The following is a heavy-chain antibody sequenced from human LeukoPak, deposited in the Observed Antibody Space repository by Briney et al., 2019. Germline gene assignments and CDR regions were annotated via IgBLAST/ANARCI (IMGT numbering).Heavy chain of an antibody. CDR2: VSYDGSDK. CDR3: PKDWNYYDTSVPFYYYYMEV. V-gene: IGHV3-30*18. J-gene: IGHJ6*03. D-gene: IGHD3-22*01. Sequence: TGGSLRLSCAASGFTFSVYGMHWVRQAPGKGLEWVAVVSYDGSDKYYSDSVEGRFSISRDESKNTVYLQMSSLRAEDTAVYFCPKDWNYYDTSVPFYYYYMEVWGKGTTVTVSS. CDR1: GFTFSVYG.